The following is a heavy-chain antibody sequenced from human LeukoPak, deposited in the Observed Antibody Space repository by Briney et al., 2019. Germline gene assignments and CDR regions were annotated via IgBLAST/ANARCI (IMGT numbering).Heavy chain of an antibody. CDR1: GGSISSSSYY. D-gene: IGHD2-8*02. V-gene: IGHV4-39*02. CDR3: AKDWGGFPGGYYFDY. Sequence: PSETLSLTCTVSGGSISSSSYYWGWIRQPPGKGLEWIGSIYYSGSTYYNPSLKSRVTISVDTSKNQFSLKLSSVTAADTAVYYCAKDWGGFPGGYYFDYWGQGTLVTVSS. J-gene: IGHJ4*02. CDR2: IYYSGST.